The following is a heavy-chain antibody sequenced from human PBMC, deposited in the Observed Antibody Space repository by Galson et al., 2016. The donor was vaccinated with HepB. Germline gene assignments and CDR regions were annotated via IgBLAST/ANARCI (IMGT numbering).Heavy chain of an antibody. Sequence: SVKVSCKASGDRFSSFAISWVRQAPGQGLEWMGGIIPIFGTANYAQRCQGRVTITADKSTSTAYMELTGLRSEDTAVYYCASDSSSWYYHYGMDVWGQGTTVTVSS. J-gene: IGHJ6*02. CDR2: IIPIFGTA. D-gene: IGHD6-13*01. CDR1: GDRFSSFA. V-gene: IGHV1-69*06. CDR3: ASDSSSWYYHYGMDV.